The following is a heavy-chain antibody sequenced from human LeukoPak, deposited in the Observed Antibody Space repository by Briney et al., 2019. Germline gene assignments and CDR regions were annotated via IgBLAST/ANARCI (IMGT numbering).Heavy chain of an antibody. CDR3: SRAEVAVPGGHY. CDR2: ISGSGRDT. CDR1: GLTFSIYA. Sequence: GGSLRLSCSASGLTFSIYAMGWVRQAPGKGLQWVAGISGSGRDTYSAESVKGRFTISRDDARNSLYLEMNSLRAEDTAVYYCSRAEVAVPGGHYWGQGTPVTVSS. J-gene: IGHJ4*02. D-gene: IGHD6-19*01. V-gene: IGHV3-21*01.